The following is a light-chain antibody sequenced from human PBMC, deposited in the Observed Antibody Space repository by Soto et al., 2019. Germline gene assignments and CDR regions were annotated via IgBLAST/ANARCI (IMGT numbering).Light chain of an antibody. Sequence: DIVTTQSPDSLAVSLGERATINCKSSQSVLHTSNNKNYLAWYQQKPGQTPKLLIYWASTRESGVPDRFSGSGSETDFTLTIDSLQAEDVAVYFCQQYYIIRYTFGQGTKLEIK. CDR1: QSVLHTSNNKNY. J-gene: IGKJ2*01. CDR3: QQYYIIRYT. CDR2: WAS. V-gene: IGKV4-1*01.